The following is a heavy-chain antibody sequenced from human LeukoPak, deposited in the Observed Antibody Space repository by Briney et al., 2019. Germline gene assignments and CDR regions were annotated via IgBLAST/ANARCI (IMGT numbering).Heavy chain of an antibody. V-gene: IGHV1-8*01. J-gene: IGHJ4*02. CDR2: MNPNSGNT. Sequence: ASAKVSCKASGYTITSYDINWVRQATGQGLEWMGWMNPNSGNTGYAQKFQGRVTMTRNTSISTAYMELSSLRSEDTAVYYCARSRVGGSYLGIDYWGQGTLVTVSS. CDR1: GYTITSYD. CDR3: ARSRVGGSYLGIDY. D-gene: IGHD1-26*01.